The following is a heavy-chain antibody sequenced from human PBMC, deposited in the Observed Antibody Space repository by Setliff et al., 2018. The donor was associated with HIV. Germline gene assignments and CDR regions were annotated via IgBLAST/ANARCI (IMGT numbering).Heavy chain of an antibody. Sequence: PGGSLRLSCTTSGFPFGDYGMSWVRQAPGKGLEWVGFIRSRTHGGTAEYAASVRGRFTISRDDSKAIAYLQMSSLKTDDTARYYCIRDRPDYDFWSGYTFDYWGQGTLVTVSS. CDR1: GFPFGDYG. D-gene: IGHD3-3*01. CDR3: IRDRPDYDFWSGYTFDY. J-gene: IGHJ4*02. CDR2: IRSRTHGGTA. V-gene: IGHV3-49*04.